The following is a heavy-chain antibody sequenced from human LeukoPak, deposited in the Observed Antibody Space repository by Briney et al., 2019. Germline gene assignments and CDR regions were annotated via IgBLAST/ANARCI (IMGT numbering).Heavy chain of an antibody. CDR3: ARVKRIGSWYGSWFDP. D-gene: IGHD6-13*01. CDR2: ISSSSSTI. J-gene: IGHJ5*02. V-gene: IGHV3-48*01. CDR1: GFTFSSYS. Sequence: PGGSLRLSCAASGFTFSSYSMNWVRQAPGKGLEWVSYISSSSSTIYYADSVKGRFTISRDNAKNSLYLQMNSLRADDTAVYYCARVKRIGSWYGSWFDPWGQGTLVTVSS.